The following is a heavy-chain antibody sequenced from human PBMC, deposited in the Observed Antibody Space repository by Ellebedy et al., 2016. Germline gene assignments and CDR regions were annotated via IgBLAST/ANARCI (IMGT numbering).Heavy chain of an antibody. V-gene: IGHV3-23*01. Sequence: GESLKISXAASGFTVSNYAMTWVRQPPGKGLEWVSGIIGSGSSTSYADSVTGRFTTSRDNSKNTLYLQMNSLRAEDTALYYCAKPPAGILTGYYAEAAFDIWGQGTMVTVSS. CDR3: AKPPAGILTGYYAEAAFDI. CDR1: GFTVSNYA. CDR2: IIGSGSST. J-gene: IGHJ3*02. D-gene: IGHD3-9*01.